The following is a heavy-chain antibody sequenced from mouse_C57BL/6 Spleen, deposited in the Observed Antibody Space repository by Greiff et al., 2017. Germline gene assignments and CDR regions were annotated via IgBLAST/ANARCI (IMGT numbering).Heavy chain of an antibody. Sequence: EVKLMESEGGLVQPGSSMKLSCTASGFTFSDYYMAWVRQVPEKGLEWVANINYDGSSTYYLDSLKSRFIISRDNAKNILYLQMSSLKSEDTATYYCARGGFITTVVDWYFDVWGTGTTVTVSS. D-gene: IGHD1-1*01. J-gene: IGHJ1*03. CDR1: GFTFSDYY. V-gene: IGHV5-16*01. CDR2: INYDGSST. CDR3: ARGGFITTVVDWYFDV.